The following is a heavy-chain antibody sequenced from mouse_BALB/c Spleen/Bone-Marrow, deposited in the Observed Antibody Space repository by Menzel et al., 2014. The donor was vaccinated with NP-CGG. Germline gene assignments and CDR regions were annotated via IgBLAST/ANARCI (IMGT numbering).Heavy chain of an antibody. CDR3: ARNKGRRGTGAMDY. Sequence: QVQLKESGPGLVQPSQSLSITCTVSGFSLTSYGVHWVRQSPGKGLEWLGVIWSGGSTDYNAAFISRLSISKDNSKSQVFFKMNSLQANDTAIYYCARNKGRRGTGAMDYWGQGTSVTVSS. CDR1: GFSLTSYG. V-gene: IGHV2-2*02. CDR2: IWSGGST. D-gene: IGHD2-14*01. J-gene: IGHJ4*01.